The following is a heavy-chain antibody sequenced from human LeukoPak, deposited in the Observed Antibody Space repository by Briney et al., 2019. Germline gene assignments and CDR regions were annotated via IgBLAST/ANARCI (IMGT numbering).Heavy chain of an antibody. CDR3: AKDRGPDDYYDSSGYADY. CDR1: GFTFSSYA. J-gene: IGHJ4*02. D-gene: IGHD3-22*01. CDR2: ISGSGGST. Sequence: GGSLRLSCAASGFTFSSYAMSWVRQAPGKGLEWVSAISGSGGSTYYADSVKGRFTISRDNSKNTLYPQMNSLRAEDTAVHYCAKDRGPDDYYDSSGYADYWGQGTLVTVSS. V-gene: IGHV3-23*01.